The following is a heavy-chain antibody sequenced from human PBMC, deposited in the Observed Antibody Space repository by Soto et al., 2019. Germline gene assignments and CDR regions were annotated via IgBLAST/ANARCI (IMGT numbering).Heavy chain of an antibody. CDR2: IWYDGSNK. J-gene: IGHJ3*02. CDR1: GFTFSSYG. CDR3: ARGGAAVAGTKRAFDI. D-gene: IGHD6-19*01. V-gene: IGHV3-33*01. Sequence: GGSLRLSCAASGFTFSSYGMHWVRQAPGKGLEWVAVIWYDGSNKYYADSVKGRFTISRDNSKNTLYLQMNSLRAEDTAVYYCARGGAAVAGTKRAFDIWGQGTMVTLSS.